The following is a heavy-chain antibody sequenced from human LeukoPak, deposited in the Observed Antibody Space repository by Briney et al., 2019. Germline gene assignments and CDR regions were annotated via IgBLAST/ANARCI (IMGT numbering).Heavy chain of an antibody. CDR3: ARDRRYGSGSYYSDY. V-gene: IGHV1-18*01. CDR1: GYTFTSYG. D-gene: IGHD3-10*01. Sequence: GASVKVSCKASGYTFTSYGISWVRQAPGQGLEWMGWISAYNGNTNYAQKLQGRVTMTTDTSTSTAYMELRSLRSDDTAVYYCARDRRYGSGSYYSDYWGQGTLVTVSS. CDR2: ISAYNGNT. J-gene: IGHJ4*02.